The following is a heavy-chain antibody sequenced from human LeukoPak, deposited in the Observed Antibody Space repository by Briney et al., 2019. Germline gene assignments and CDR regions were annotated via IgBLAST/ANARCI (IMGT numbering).Heavy chain of an antibody. J-gene: IGHJ4*02. CDR3: AKATSYMVRGVINTDYYFDY. CDR2: ISWNSGSI. Sequence: GGSLRLSCAASGFTFDDYAMHWVRQAPGKGLEWVPGISWNSGSIGYADSVKGRFTISRDNAKNSLYLQMNSLRAEDTALYYCAKATSYMVRGVINTDYYFDYWGQGTLVTVYS. CDR1: GFTFDDYA. V-gene: IGHV3-9*01. D-gene: IGHD3-10*01.